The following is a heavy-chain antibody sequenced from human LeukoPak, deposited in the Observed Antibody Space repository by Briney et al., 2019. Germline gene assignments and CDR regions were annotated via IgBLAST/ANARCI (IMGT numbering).Heavy chain of an antibody. CDR1: GFTFSSYG. V-gene: IGHV3-30*18. J-gene: IGHJ4*02. Sequence: GRSLRLSCAASGFTFSSYGMHWVRQAPGKGLEWVAVISYDGSNKYYADSVKGRFTISRDNSKNTLYLQMNSLRAVDTAVYYCAKDVEYWGQGTLVTVSS. D-gene: IGHD2-21*01. CDR3: AKDVEY. CDR2: ISYDGSNK.